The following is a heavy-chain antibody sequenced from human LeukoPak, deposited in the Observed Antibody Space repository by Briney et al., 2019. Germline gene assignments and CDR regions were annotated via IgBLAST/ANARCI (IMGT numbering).Heavy chain of an antibody. CDR2: ISAYNGNT. CDR3: ARDPPSDICSGGSCYDAFDI. J-gene: IGHJ3*02. D-gene: IGHD2-15*01. Sequence: ASVKVSCKASGYTFTSYGISWVRQAPGQGLEWVGWISAYNGNTNYAQKLQGRVTMTTDTSTSTAYMELRSLRSDDTAVYYCARDPPSDICSGGSCYDAFDIWGQGTMVTVSS. V-gene: IGHV1-18*01. CDR1: GYTFTSYG.